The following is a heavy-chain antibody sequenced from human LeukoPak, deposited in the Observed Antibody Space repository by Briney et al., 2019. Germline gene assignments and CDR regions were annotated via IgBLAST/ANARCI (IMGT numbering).Heavy chain of an antibody. V-gene: IGHV3-66*01. J-gene: IGHJ4*02. CDR2: IYSGGST. CDR3: AREILDVGGYFDY. Sequence: GGSLRLSCAASGFTVSSNYMSWVRQAPGKGLEWVSVIYSGGSTYYADSMKGRFTISRDNSKNTLYLQMNSLRAEDTAVYYCAREILDVGGYFDYWGQGTLVTVSS. D-gene: IGHD1-26*01. CDR1: GFTVSSNY.